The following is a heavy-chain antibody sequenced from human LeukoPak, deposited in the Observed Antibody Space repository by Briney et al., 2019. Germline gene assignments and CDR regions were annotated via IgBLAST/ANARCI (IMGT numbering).Heavy chain of an antibody. CDR3: ARGEVVVAAPYEAN. Sequence: SETLSLTCTVSGGSISSYYWSWIRQPAGKGLEWIGRIYTSGSTNYNPSLKSRVTMSVDTSKNQFSLKLSSVTAADTAVYYCARGEVVVAAPYEANWGQGTLVTVSS. J-gene: IGHJ4*02. CDR2: IYTSGST. D-gene: IGHD2-15*01. V-gene: IGHV4-4*07. CDR1: GGSISSYY.